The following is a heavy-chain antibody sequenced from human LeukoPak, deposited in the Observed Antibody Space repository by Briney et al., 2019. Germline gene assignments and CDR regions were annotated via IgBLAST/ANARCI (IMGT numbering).Heavy chain of an antibody. J-gene: IGHJ3*01. Sequence: PGGSLRLSCAASGFTFSNAWMSWVRQAPGKGLEWVGRSRNKAKSYTTEYAASVKGRLAISRDDSKNSLYLQMNSLKTEDTAVYYCAKVRGSDCGGDCYAFDFWGQGIMVTVSS. CDR2: SRNKAKSYTT. CDR1: GFTFSNAW. V-gene: IGHV3-72*01. CDR3: AKVRGSDCGGDCYAFDF. D-gene: IGHD2-21*02.